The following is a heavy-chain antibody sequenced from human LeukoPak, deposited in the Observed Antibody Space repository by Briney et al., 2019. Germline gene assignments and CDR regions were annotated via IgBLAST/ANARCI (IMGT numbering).Heavy chain of an antibody. Sequence: GESLKISCQGSGYSFTTYWIGWVRQMPGKGLEYMGIIYPGDSDTRYSPSFQGLVTISTDKSISTAYLQLSSLKASDTAIYYCARRHLQWNYGSRNYFFDYWSQGTLVTVSS. CDR2: IYPGDSDT. V-gene: IGHV5-51*01. D-gene: IGHD3-10*01. J-gene: IGHJ4*02. CDR3: ARRHLQWNYGSRNYFFDY. CDR1: GYSFTTYW.